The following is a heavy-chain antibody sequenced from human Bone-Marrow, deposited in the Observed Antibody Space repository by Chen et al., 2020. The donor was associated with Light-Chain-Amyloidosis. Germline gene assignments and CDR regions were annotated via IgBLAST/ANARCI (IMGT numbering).Heavy chain of an antibody. J-gene: IGHJ4*02. V-gene: IGHV4-31*03. D-gene: IGHD2-2*02. CDR1: GGPVSCARCY. CDR3: ARATVVTSAIGFFDS. Sequence: VQPPASGPGLVKPSQTLSFLCSCPGGPVSCARCYWAWIRQHPGKGLEWIGYMYYRWSTYYNPSLGSRVTISLDTSQNQFSLRLNSVTAADTAVYYCARATVVTSAIGFFDSWGQGTLVTVSS. CDR2: MYYRWST.